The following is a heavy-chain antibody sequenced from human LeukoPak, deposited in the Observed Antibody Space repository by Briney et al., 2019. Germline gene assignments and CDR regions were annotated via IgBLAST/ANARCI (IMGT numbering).Heavy chain of an antibody. CDR1: GFTFSSYW. V-gene: IGHV3-7*01. J-gene: IGHJ3*02. CDR3: ASEGKLYGDYAAFDI. D-gene: IGHD4-17*01. Sequence: GGSLRLSCAASGFTFSSYWMSWVRQAPGKGLEWVANIKQDGSEKYYVDSVKGRFTISRDNAKNSLYLQMNSLRAEDTAVYYCASEGKLYGDYAAFDIWGQGTMVIVSS. CDR2: IKQDGSEK.